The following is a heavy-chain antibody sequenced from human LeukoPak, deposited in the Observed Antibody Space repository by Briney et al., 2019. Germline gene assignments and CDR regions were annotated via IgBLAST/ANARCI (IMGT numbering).Heavy chain of an antibody. J-gene: IGHJ4*02. CDR1: GFTVITNY. CDR2: IKEDGSEI. CDR3: ARDRGYSSFDY. V-gene: IGHV3-7*01. D-gene: IGHD4-23*01. Sequence: GGSLRLSCAASGFTVITNYVSWVRQAPGKGLERVANIKEDGSEINYVDSVKGRFTISRDNAKNSLFLQMNSLRVEDTAVYYCARDRGYSSFDYWGQGTLVTVSS.